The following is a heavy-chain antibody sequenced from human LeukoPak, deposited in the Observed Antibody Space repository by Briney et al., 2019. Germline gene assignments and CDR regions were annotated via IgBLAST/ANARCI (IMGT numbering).Heavy chain of an antibody. CDR2: ISGSGGSA. Sequence: GGSLRLSCAASGFTFSSYAMSWVRQAPGKGLEWVSAISGSGGSAYYADSVKGRFTIPRDNSKNTLYLQMNSLRAEDTAVYYCAKDLAAARPFVLYYYGMDVWGQGTTVTVSS. CDR1: GFTFSSYA. J-gene: IGHJ6*02. V-gene: IGHV3-23*01. CDR3: AKDLAAARPFVLYYYGMDV. D-gene: IGHD6-6*01.